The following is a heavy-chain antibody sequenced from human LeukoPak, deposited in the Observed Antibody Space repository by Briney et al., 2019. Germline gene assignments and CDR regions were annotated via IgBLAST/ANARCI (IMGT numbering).Heavy chain of an antibody. CDR1: GFTFSSYA. V-gene: IGHV3-23*01. CDR2: ISGSGGST. D-gene: IGHD3-22*01. CDR3: AKDPYYYDSSGYFHDLDY. J-gene: IGHJ4*02. Sequence: GGSLRFSCAASGFTFSSYAMSWVRQAPGKGPEWVSAISGSGGSTYYADSVKGRFTISRDNSKNTLYLQMNSLRAEDTAVYYCAKDPYYYDSSGYFHDLDYWGQGTLVTVSS.